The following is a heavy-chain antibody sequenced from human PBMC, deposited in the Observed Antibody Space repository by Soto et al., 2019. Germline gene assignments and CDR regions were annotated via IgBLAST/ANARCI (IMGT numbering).Heavy chain of an antibody. CDR3: ATMGTPATGLYFFDY. Sequence: QVQLQESGPGLVKPSQTLSLTCTVSGGSISSGNYYWSWIRQPPGKGLEWIGFISYSGSTYYSTSIKSRVTIAVDTSKSQFSLNLSFVTAADTAVYYCATMGTPATGLYFFDYWGPGSLVTVSS. CDR2: ISYSGST. CDR1: GGSISSGNYY. V-gene: IGHV4-30-4*01. J-gene: IGHJ4*02. D-gene: IGHD2-15*01.